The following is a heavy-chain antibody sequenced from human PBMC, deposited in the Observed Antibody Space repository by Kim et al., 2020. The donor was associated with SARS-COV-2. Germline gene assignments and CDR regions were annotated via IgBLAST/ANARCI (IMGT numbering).Heavy chain of an antibody. CDR2: INHSGST. CDR1: GGSFSGYY. V-gene: IGHV4-34*01. Sequence: SETLSLTCAVYGGSFSGYYWSWIRQPPGKGLEWIGEINHSGSTNYNPSLKSRVTISVDTSKNQFSLKLSSVTAADTAVYYCARGNTLVVRTPFDYWGQGT. CDR3: ARGNTLVVRTPFDY. J-gene: IGHJ4*02. D-gene: IGHD2-21*01.